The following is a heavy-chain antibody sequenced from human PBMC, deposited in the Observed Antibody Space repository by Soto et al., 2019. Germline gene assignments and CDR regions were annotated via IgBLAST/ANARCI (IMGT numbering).Heavy chain of an antibody. Sequence: QVQLVQSGAEVKKPGASVKVSCKASGYTFTSYGISWVRQAPGQGLEWMGWISAYNGNTNYAQKLQGRVTMTPDTSTSTAYMELRSLRSDDTAVYSCARDPPHCSGGSCYSESLDYYYYYRDVWGKGSTVTVSS. D-gene: IGHD2-15*01. J-gene: IGHJ6*03. V-gene: IGHV1-18*01. CDR1: GYTFTSYG. CDR2: ISAYNGNT. CDR3: ARDPPHCSGGSCYSESLDYYYYYRDV.